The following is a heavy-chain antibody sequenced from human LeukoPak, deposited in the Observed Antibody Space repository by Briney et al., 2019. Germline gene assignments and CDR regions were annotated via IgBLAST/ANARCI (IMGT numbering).Heavy chain of an antibody. CDR1: GFTFSSYE. V-gene: IGHV3-48*03. J-gene: IGHJ6*02. D-gene: IGHD1-1*01. Sequence: PGGSLRLSCAASGFTFSSYEMSWVRQAPGKGLEWVSYISSSGSTIYYADSVKGRFTISRDNAKNSLYLQMNSLRAEDTAVYYCARDTFPYNWNDVVYYYGMDVWGQGTTVTVSS. CDR2: ISSSGSTI. CDR3: ARDTFPYNWNDVVYYYGMDV.